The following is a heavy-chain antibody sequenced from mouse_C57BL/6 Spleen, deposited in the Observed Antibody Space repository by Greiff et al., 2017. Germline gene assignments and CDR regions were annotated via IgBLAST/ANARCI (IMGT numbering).Heavy chain of an antibody. CDR2: IDPSDSET. CDR3: ARSNYGHYAMDY. D-gene: IGHD1-1*01. J-gene: IGHJ4*01. CDR1: GYTFTSYW. Sequence: VQLQQPGAELVRPGSSVKLSCKASGYTFTSYWMHWVKQRPIQGLEWIGNIDPSDSETHYNQKFKDKATLTVDKSSSTAYMQLSSLTSEDSAVYYCARSNYGHYAMDYWGQGTSVTVSS. V-gene: IGHV1-52*01.